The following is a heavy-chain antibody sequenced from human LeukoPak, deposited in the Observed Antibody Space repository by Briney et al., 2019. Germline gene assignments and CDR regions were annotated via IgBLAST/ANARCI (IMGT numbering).Heavy chain of an antibody. CDR1: GGSISSYY. Sequence: SETLSLTCTVSGGSISSYYWSWIRQPPGKGLEWIGYIYHSGSTNYNPSLKSRVTISVDTSKNQFSLKLSSVTAADTAVYYCARARMYYDFWSGQNDAFDIWGQGTMVTVSS. V-gene: IGHV4-59*01. CDR3: ARARMYYDFWSGQNDAFDI. CDR2: IYHSGST. D-gene: IGHD3-3*01. J-gene: IGHJ3*02.